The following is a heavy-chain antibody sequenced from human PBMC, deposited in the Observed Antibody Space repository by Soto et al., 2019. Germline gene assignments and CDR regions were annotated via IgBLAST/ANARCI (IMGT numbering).Heavy chain of an antibody. CDR3: ARFPGP. J-gene: IGHJ5*02. V-gene: IGHV4-30-2*01. CDR2: IYHSGST. CDR1: GGFISSGGYS. Sequence: QLQLQESGSGLVKPSQTLSLTCAVSGGFISSGGYSWSWLRQPPGKGREWIGYIYHSGSTYYNPSLKSRVTRSVARSKNQFSLKLSSVTVAHTAVYYCARFPGPWGQGTLVTVSS.